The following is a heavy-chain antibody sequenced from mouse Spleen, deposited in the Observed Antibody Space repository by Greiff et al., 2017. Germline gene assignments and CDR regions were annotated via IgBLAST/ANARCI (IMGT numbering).Heavy chain of an antibody. CDR1: GYTFTDYY. D-gene: IGHD2-2*01. CDR2: INPNNGGT. Sequence: EVQLQQSGPELVKPGASVKISCKASGYTFTDYYMNWVKQSHGKSLEWIGDINPNNGGTSYNQKFKGKATLTVDKSSSTAYMELRSLTSEDSAVYYCARPIYYGYDVGAWFAYWGQGTLVTVSA. CDR3: ARPIYYGYDVGAWFAY. V-gene: IGHV1-26*01. J-gene: IGHJ3*01.